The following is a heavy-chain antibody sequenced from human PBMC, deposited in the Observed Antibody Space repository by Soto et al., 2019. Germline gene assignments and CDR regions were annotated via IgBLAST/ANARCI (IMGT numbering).Heavy chain of an antibody. V-gene: IGHV1-2*04. J-gene: IGHJ4*02. CDR1: GYTFTGYY. Sequence: QVQLVQSGAEVKKPGASVKVSCKASGYTFTGYYMHWVRQAPGQGLEWMGWINPNSGGTNYAQKFQGWVTMTRDTSISTAYMELSRLRSDDTAVYYCARGRIQLWPPPGYYFDYWGQGTLVTVSS. D-gene: IGHD5-18*01. CDR3: ARGRIQLWPPPGYYFDY. CDR2: INPNSGGT.